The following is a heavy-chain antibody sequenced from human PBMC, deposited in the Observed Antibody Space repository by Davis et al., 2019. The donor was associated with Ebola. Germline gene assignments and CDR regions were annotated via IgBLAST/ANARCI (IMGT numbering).Heavy chain of an antibody. CDR2: IHHSGST. CDR3: ARGGFLEWLSDYYYYGMDV. CDR1: GGSISSSNW. D-gene: IGHD3-3*01. J-gene: IGHJ6*02. Sequence: SETLSLTCAVSGGSISSSNWWSWVRQPPGKGLEWIGEIHHSGSTNYNPSPKSRVTISVDTSKNQFSLKLSSVTAADTAVYYCARGGFLEWLSDYYYYGMDVWGQGTTVTVSS. V-gene: IGHV4-4*02.